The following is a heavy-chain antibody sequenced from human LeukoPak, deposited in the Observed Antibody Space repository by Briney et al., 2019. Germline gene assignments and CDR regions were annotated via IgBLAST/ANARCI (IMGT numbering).Heavy chain of an antibody. CDR3: ARLPNGPFDI. Sequence: SETLTLTCTVSGGSLRGYYWSWIRQPPGERLEWISYISTSGRTYCNPSLKSRVTMSVDTSKNQFSVNLTSVTATDTAVYYCARLPNGPFDIWGQGTMVTVSS. CDR2: ISTSGRT. V-gene: IGHV4-4*09. CDR1: GGSLRGYY. J-gene: IGHJ3*02. D-gene: IGHD2-8*01.